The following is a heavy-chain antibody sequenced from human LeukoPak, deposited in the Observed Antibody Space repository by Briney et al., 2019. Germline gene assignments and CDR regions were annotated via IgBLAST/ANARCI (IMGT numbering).Heavy chain of an antibody. J-gene: IGHJ4*02. CDR2: IIPILGIA. D-gene: IGHD5-18*01. V-gene: IGHV1-69*04. CDR1: GGTFSSYA. Sequence: SVKVSCKSSGGTFSSYAISWVRQAPGQGLEWMGRIIPILGIANYAQKFQGRVTITADKSTSTAYMELSSLRSEDTAVYYCARERGYSYGIGETDYWGQGTLVTVSS. CDR3: ARERGYSYGIGETDY.